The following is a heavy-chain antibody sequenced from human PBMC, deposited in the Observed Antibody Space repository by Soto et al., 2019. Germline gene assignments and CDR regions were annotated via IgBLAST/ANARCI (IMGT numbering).Heavy chain of an antibody. D-gene: IGHD1-20*01. J-gene: IGHJ4*02. V-gene: IGHV4-34*01. CDR3: ARGHISISIESPDY. CDR1: GGSLSNYY. Sequence: SETLSLTCAVYGGSLSNYYWTWIRQPPGKGLEWIGEINHSGSTNYNPSVKSRITISVDTSKNQVSLKMRSVTAADTAVYYCARGHISISIESPDYWGQGTLVTVSS. CDR2: INHSGST.